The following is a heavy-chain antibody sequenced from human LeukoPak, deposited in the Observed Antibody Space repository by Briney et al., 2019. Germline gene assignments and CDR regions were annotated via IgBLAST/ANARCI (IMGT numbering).Heavy chain of an antibody. J-gene: IGHJ4*02. D-gene: IGHD4-23*01. V-gene: IGHV1-2*02. Sequence: ASVTVSCKASGYTXTGQYLHWVRQAPGQGLEWMGWTNHNSGGTNYAQKFQGRVTMTRDTSISTAYMELSRLRSDDTAVYYCARDAVDYGGNPYYFDYWGQGTLVTVSS. CDR2: TNHNSGGT. CDR1: GYTXTGQY. CDR3: ARDAVDYGGNPYYFDY.